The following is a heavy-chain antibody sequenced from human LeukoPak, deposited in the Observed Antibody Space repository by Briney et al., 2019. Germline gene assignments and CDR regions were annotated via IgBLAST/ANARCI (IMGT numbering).Heavy chain of an antibody. D-gene: IGHD5-24*01. V-gene: IGHV3-30*03. CDR1: GFTFSSYG. J-gene: IGHJ6*02. Sequence: PGRSLRLSCAASGFTFSSYGMHWVRQAPGKGLEWVAVISYDGSNKYYADSVKGRFTISRDNAKNSLYLQMNSLRAEDTAVYYCARDQKMATTPTGDYYGMDVWGQGTTVTVSS. CDR3: ARDQKMATTPTGDYYGMDV. CDR2: ISYDGSNK.